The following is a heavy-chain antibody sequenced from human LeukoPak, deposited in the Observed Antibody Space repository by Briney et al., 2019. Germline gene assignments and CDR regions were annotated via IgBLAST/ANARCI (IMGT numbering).Heavy chain of an antibody. V-gene: IGHV3-30*02. D-gene: IGHD6-19*01. Sequence: AGGSLRLSCAASGFTFSSYGMHWVRQAPGKGLEWVAFIRYDGSNKYYADSVKGRFTISRDNSKNTLYLQMNSLRAEDTAVYYCASPPAGYSSGWYCGYWGQGTLVTVSS. CDR2: IRYDGSNK. CDR3: ASPPAGYSSGWYCGY. CDR1: GFTFSSYG. J-gene: IGHJ4*02.